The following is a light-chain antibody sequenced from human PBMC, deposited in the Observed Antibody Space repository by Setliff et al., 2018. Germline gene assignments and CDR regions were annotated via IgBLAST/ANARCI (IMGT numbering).Light chain of an antibody. CDR3: SSYITSSTPPHV. CDR1: SSDVGGYNY. CDR2: EVS. Sequence: QSVLTQPRSVSGSPGQSVTISCTGTSSDVGGYNYVSWYQQHPGKAPKLMIYEVSKRPSGVPDRFSGSKSGNTASLIISGLQAEDEADYYCSSYITSSTPPHVFGAGTKVTVL. V-gene: IGLV2-11*01. J-gene: IGLJ1*01.